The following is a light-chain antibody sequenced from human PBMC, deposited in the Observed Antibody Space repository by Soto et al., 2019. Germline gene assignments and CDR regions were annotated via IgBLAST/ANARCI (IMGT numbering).Light chain of an antibody. J-gene: IGKJ2*02. CDR1: QSVSSN. CDR2: GAS. V-gene: IGKV3-15*01. Sequence: EIVMTQSPATLSVSPGERATLSCRASQSVSSNLAWYQQKPGQAPRLLIYGASTRATGLPARFSGSGSGTEFTLTISSLQSEDFAVYYCQQYNNWPLCTFGQGTKLEIK. CDR3: QQYNNWPLCT.